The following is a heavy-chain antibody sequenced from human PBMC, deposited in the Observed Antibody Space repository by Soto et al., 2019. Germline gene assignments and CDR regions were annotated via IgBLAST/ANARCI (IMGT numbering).Heavy chain of an antibody. CDR2: IIPIFGTA. V-gene: IGHV1-69*01. D-gene: IGHD4-17*01. Sequence: VASVKVSCKASGCTFSIYAISLVRQAPGQGLEWVGGIIPIFGTANYAQKFQGRVTITADESTSTAYMELSSLRSEDTAVYYCARDEGYGGRLTYFDYWGQGTLVTVSS. CDR3: ARDEGYGGRLTYFDY. J-gene: IGHJ4*02. CDR1: GCTFSIYA.